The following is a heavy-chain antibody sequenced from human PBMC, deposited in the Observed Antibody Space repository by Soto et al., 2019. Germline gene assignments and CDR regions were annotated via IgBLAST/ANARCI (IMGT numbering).Heavy chain of an antibody. V-gene: IGHV1-18*01. D-gene: IGHD3-3*01. CDR1: GYTFTSYG. J-gene: IGHJ4*02. CDR2: ISAYNGNT. CDR3: ARGHDFWSGYYGLGSNPYYFDY. Sequence: ASVKVSFKASGYTFTSYGISWVRQAPGQGLEWMGWISAYNGNTNYAQKLQGRVTMTTDTSTSTAYMELRSLRSDDTAVYYCARGHDFWSGYYGLGSNPYYFDYWGQGTLVTVSS.